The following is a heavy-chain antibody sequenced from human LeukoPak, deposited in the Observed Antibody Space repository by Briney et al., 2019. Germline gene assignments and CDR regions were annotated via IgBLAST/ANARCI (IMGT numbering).Heavy chain of an antibody. Sequence: SETLSLTCTVSGGSISSYYWSWIRQPPGKGLEWIGYSYYSGSTNYNPSLKSRVTISVDTSKNQFSLKLSSVPAADTAVYYCASLTVAGAKIDYWGQGTLVTVSS. CDR1: GGSISSYY. CDR2: SYYSGST. V-gene: IGHV4-59*01. J-gene: IGHJ4*02. D-gene: IGHD6-13*01. CDR3: ASLTVAGAKIDY.